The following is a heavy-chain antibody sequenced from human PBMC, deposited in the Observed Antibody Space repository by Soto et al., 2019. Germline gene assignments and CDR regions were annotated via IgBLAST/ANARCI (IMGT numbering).Heavy chain of an antibody. CDR2: ISGGGSTT. J-gene: IGHJ4*02. CDR3: ASIPMVRGPSDF. V-gene: IGHV3-23*01. Sequence: GGSLRLSCAAAGFTFGSYGMSWVRQAPGKGLEWVAAISGGGSTTQYADSVQGRFSISRDNTENTLYLQMNSLSDEDTAVYHCASIPMVRGPSDFWGQGVLVTVSS. CDR1: GFTFGSYG. D-gene: IGHD3-10*01.